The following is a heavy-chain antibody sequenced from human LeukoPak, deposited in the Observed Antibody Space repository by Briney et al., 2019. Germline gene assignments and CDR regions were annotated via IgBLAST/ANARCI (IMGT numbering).Heavy chain of an antibody. V-gene: IGHV5-51*01. J-gene: IGHJ6*03. CDR2: IYPGDSDT. Sequence: GESLKISCKGSGYSFTYHFIAWVRQMPGKGLEWMGIIYPGDSDTRYSPSFQGQVTISADKSISTAYLQWSSLKASDTAMYYCARHTDYYYMDVWGKGTTVTVSS. CDR3: ARHTDYYYMDV. CDR1: GYSFTYHF.